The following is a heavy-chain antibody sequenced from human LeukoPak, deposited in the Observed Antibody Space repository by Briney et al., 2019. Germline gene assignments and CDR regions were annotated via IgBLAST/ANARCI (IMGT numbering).Heavy chain of an antibody. CDR3: ARRHSSIDY. Sequence: GESLKISCKGSGYVFTSYWIGWGRQMPAKGLEWMGISYPGDSATRYSPSFPGQVPISAATSITTAYLQWRSLKASDTAMYYCARRHSSIDYWGQGTLVTVSS. CDR1: GYVFTSYW. V-gene: IGHV5-51*01. CDR2: SYPGDSAT. J-gene: IGHJ4*02. D-gene: IGHD6-13*01.